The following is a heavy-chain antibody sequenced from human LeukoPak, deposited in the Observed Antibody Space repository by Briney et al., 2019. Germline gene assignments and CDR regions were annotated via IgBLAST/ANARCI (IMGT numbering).Heavy chain of an antibody. J-gene: IGHJ4*02. CDR1: GFTFSSYA. CDR2: ISGSGGST. Sequence: GGSLRLSCAASGFTFSSYAMSWVRQAPGKGLEWVSAISGSGGSTYYADSVKGRFTISRDNSKNTLYLQMNGLRAEDTAVYYCANRRIAAAGPPTRIYFDYWGQGTLVTVSS. CDR3: ANRRIAAAGPPTRIYFDY. D-gene: IGHD6-13*01. V-gene: IGHV3-23*01.